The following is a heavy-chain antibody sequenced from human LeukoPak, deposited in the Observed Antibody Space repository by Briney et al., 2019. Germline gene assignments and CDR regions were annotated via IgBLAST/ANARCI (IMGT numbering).Heavy chain of an antibody. CDR2: ISYDGSDK. D-gene: IGHD3-10*01. V-gene: IGHV3-30*04. CDR1: GFSFRSYA. J-gene: IGHJ4*02. CDR3: ARAYYSGSGDLYYFDY. Sequence: GGSLRLSCAASGFSFRSYAMHWVRQAPGKGLEWVAFISYDGSDKYDADSVKGRFTISRDNSKNTLYLQMNSLRAEDTAVYYCARAYYSGSGDLYYFDYWGQGTLVTVSS.